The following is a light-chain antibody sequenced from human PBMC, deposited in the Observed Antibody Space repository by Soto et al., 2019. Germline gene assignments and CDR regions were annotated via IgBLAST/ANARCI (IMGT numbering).Light chain of an antibody. V-gene: IGKV3-20*01. CDR3: QQFGGSLT. Sequence: EIVLTQSPGTLSLSPGERATLSCRASQRLSSNYLAWFQQKPGQAPRLLIYGASSRATGIPDRFSGSGSGTDFTLSISRLEPEDFAVYYCQQFGGSLTFGGGTKVDIK. CDR2: GAS. J-gene: IGKJ4*01. CDR1: QRLSSNY.